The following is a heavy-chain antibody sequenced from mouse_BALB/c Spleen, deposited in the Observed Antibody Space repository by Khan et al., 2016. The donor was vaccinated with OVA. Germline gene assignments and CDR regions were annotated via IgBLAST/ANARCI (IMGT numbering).Heavy chain of an antibody. J-gene: IGHJ1*01. CDR2: ISYSGST. Sequence: VQLKESGPGLVKPSQSLSLTCTVTGYSITSDYAWNWIRQFPGNKLEWMGYISYSGSTGYNPSLKSHLSITRDTSNNQFFLQLNSVTTEDTATYYCARLYYYGHWYSDVWGAGTTVTVAS. V-gene: IGHV3-2*02. CDR1: GYSITSDYA. D-gene: IGHD1-1*01. CDR3: ARLYYYGHWYSDV.